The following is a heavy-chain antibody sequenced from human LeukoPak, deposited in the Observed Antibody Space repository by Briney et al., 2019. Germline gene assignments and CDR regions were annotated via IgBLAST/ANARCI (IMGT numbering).Heavy chain of an antibody. V-gene: IGHV3-53*01. D-gene: IGHD6-6*01. J-gene: IGHJ4*02. CDR2: IYSGGST. Sequence: GGSLRLSCAASGFTVSSNYMSWVRQAPGKGLEWVSVIYSGGSTYYADSVKGRFTISRDNSKSTLYLQMNSLRAEDTAVYYCAREQYSSSLDYWGQGTLVTVSS. CDR1: GFTVSSNY. CDR3: AREQYSSSLDY.